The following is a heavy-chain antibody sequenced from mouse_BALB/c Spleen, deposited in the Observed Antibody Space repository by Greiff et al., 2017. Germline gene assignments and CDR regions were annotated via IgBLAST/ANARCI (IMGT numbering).Heavy chain of an antibody. CDR3: AREGTYYVNYGYYAMDY. Sequence: VQLQESGAELVRPGVSVKISCKGSGYTFTDYAMHWVKQSHAKSLEWIGVISTYYGDASYNQKFKGKATMTVDKSSSTAYMELARLTSEDSAIYYCAREGTYYVNYGYYAMDYWGQGTSVTVSS. V-gene: IGHV1S137*01. CDR2: ISTYYGDA. J-gene: IGHJ4*01. D-gene: IGHD2-10*01. CDR1: GYTFTDYA.